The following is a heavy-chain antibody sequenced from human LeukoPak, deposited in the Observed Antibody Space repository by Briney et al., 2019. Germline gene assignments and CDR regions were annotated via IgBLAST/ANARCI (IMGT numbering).Heavy chain of an antibody. V-gene: IGHV4-39*07. Sequence: SETLSLTCTVSGGSISSSSYYWGWIRQPPGKGLEWIGSIYYSGSTYYNPSLKSRVTISVDTSKNQFSLKLSSVTAADTAVYCCARDQRSNGYCSGGSCYPTPLNWFDPWGQGTLVTVSS. CDR2: IYYSGST. CDR3: ARDQRSNGYCSGGSCYPTPLNWFDP. D-gene: IGHD2-15*01. CDR1: GGSISSSSYY. J-gene: IGHJ5*02.